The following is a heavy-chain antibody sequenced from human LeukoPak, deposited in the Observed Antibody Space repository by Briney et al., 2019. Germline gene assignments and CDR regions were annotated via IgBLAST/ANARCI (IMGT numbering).Heavy chain of an antibody. CDR3: ASNPSFYDSSGYYSSYYYYGMDV. J-gene: IGHJ6*02. D-gene: IGHD3-22*01. V-gene: IGHV1-18*01. Sequence: ASVKVSCKASGYTFTSYGISWVRQAPGQGPEWMGWISAYNGNTNYAQKLQGRVTMTTDTSTSTAYMELRSLRSDDTAVYYCASNPSFYDSSGYYSSYYYYGMDVWGQGTTVTVSS. CDR1: GYTFTSYG. CDR2: ISAYNGNT.